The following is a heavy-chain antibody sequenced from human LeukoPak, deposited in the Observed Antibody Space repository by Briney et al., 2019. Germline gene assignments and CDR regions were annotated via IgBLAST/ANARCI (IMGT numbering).Heavy chain of an antibody. V-gene: IGHV1-69*13. J-gene: IGHJ4*02. D-gene: IGHD6-6*01. CDR2: IIPIFGTA. CDR1: GGTFSSYA. Sequence: SVKVSCKASGGTFSSYAISWVRQAPGQGLEWMGGIIPIFGTANYAQKFQGRVTITADESTSTAYMELSSLRSEDTAVYYCARSLEWGAARIDYWGQGTLDTVSS. CDR3: ARSLEWGAARIDY.